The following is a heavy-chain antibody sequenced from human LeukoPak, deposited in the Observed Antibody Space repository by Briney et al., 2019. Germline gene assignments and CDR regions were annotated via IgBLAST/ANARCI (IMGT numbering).Heavy chain of an antibody. CDR2: INAGNGNT. CDR3: ARALLLWFGEPYFDY. V-gene: IGHV1-3*01. Sequence: ASVKVSCKASGYTFTSYAMHWVRQAPGQRLEWMGWINAGNGNTKYPQKFQGRVTITRDTSASTAYMELSSLRSEDTAVYYCARALLLWFGEPYFDYWGQGTLVTVSS. J-gene: IGHJ4*02. CDR1: GYTFTSYA. D-gene: IGHD3-10*01.